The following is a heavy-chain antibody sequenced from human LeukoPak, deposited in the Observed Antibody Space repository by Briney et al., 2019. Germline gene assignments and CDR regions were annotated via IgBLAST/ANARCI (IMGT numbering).Heavy chain of an antibody. D-gene: IGHD2-15*01. CDR2: IYHSGST. V-gene: IGHV4-38-2*02. J-gene: IGHJ4*02. CDR1: GYSISSGYY. Sequence: SETLSLTCTVSGYSISSGYYWGWIRQPPGKGLEWIGSIYHSGSTYYNPSLKSRVTISVDTSKNQFSLKLSSVTAADTAVYYCARGTYCSDGSCYGARGVFDYWGQGTLVTVSS. CDR3: ARGTYCSDGSCYGARGVFDY.